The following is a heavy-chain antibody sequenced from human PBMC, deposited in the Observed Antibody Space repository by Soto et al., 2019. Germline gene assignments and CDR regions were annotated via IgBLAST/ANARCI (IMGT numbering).Heavy chain of an antibody. J-gene: IGHJ4*02. Sequence: QVQLQEPGPGLVKPSETLSLTCTVSGGSVSSGSYYWSWIRQPPGKGLEWIGYIYYSGSTNYNPSLKSRVTISVDTSKNQFSLKLSSVTAADTAVYYCARDYASRIGGSGNGFDYWGQGTLVTVSS. V-gene: IGHV4-61*01. D-gene: IGHD1-26*01. CDR2: IYYSGST. CDR1: GGSVSSGSYY. CDR3: ARDYASRIGGSGNGFDY.